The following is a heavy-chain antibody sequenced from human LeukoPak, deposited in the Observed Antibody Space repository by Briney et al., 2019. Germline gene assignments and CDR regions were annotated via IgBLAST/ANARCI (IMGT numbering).Heavy chain of an antibody. D-gene: IGHD4/OR15-4a*01. CDR2: INAIGTTT. J-gene: IGHJ3*01. CDR3: ARGDYGRYAFDF. CDR1: GFTFSSYS. V-gene: IGHV3-48*04. Sequence: GGSLRLSCAASGFTFSSYSMNWVRQAPGKGLEWVSYINAIGTTTYYADSLKGRFSISRDNAKNSLSLQMDSLRAEDTAVYYCARGDYGRYAFDFWGQGTMVTVSS.